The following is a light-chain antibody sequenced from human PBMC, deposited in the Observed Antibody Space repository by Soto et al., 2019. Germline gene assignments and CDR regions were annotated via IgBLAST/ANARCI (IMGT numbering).Light chain of an antibody. CDR1: QRISSA. CDR2: GAS. CDR3: QQSYSNYRT. V-gene: IGKV1-39*01. J-gene: IGKJ1*01. Sequence: DIQMTQSPSSLSASVGDSVSITCRASQRISSALNWYRQKPGKAPQLLIYGASTLQSGVPSRFSGIEAGKDFTLTISGRLPEDFATYCGQQSYSNYRTVGQGHKVEI.